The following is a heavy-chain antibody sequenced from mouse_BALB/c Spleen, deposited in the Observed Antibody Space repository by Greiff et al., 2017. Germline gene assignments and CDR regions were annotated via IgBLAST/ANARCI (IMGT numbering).Heavy chain of an antibody. J-gene: IGHJ2*01. CDR3: AREAGLLYYFDY. Sequence: VQLKESGGGLVKPGGSLKLSCAASGFTFSSYAMSWVRQTPEKRLEWVASISSGGSTYYPDSVKGRFTISRDNARNILYLQMSSLRSEDTAMYYCAREAGLLYYFDYWGQGTTLTVSS. CDR2: ISSGGST. CDR1: GFTFSSYA. V-gene: IGHV5-6-5*01. D-gene: IGHD2-3*01.